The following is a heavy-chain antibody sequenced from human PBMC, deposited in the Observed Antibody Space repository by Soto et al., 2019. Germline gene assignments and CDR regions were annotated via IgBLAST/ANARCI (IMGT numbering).Heavy chain of an antibody. J-gene: IGHJ6*02. CDR3: ARNRQQLAHPLYYYYYGMDV. CDR1: GYTFTSYA. Sequence: GASVKVSCKASGYTFTSYAMHWVRQAPGQRLEWMGWINAGNGNTKYSQKFQGRVTITRDTSASTAYMELSSLRSEDTAVYYCARNRQQLAHPLYYYYYGMDVWGQGTTVTVSS. D-gene: IGHD6-13*01. CDR2: INAGNGNT. V-gene: IGHV1-3*01.